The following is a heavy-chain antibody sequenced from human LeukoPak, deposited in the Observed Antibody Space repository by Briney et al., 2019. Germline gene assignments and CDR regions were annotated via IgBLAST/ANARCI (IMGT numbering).Heavy chain of an antibody. J-gene: IGHJ4*02. CDR1: GGSISTSNYY. D-gene: IGHD1-26*01. CDR2: IFYSGST. V-gene: IGHV4-39*01. CDR3: ARPYSGSYTIFDY. Sequence: SETLSLTCTVSGGSISTSNYYWGWIRQPPGKGLEWIGNIFYSGSTYYSPSLRSRVTISLDTSRNQFSLKLNSVTAADTAVYYCARPYSGSYTIFDYWGQGTLVTVSS.